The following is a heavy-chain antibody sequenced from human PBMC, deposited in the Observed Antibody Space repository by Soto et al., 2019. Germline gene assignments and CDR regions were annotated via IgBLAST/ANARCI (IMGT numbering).Heavy chain of an antibody. CDR2: VYYIGRT. J-gene: IGHJ5*02. CDR3: SAGYSNSVMDP. D-gene: IGHD6-13*01. Sequence: SETLSLTCTVSGGSVSSGSFYWSWIRQPPGMGLEWIGFVYYIGRTNYNPSLKSRVAISVDTSKNQFSLKLSSVTAADTAVYYCSAGYSNSVMDPWGQGTLVTVSS. CDR1: GGSVSSGSFY. V-gene: IGHV4-61*01.